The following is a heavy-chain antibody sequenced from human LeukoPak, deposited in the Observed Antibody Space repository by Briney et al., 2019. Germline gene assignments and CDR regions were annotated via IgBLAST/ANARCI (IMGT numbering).Heavy chain of an antibody. V-gene: IGHV3-23*01. CDR3: AKVVYSSGWYGYFQH. CDR1: GFTFSSYA. J-gene: IGHJ1*01. D-gene: IGHD6-19*01. CDR2: ISGSGGST. Sequence: PGGSLRLSCAAPGFTFSSYAMSWVRQAPGKGLEWVSAISGSGGSTYYADSVKGRFTISRDNSKNTLYLQMNSLRAEDTAVYYCAKVVYSSGWYGYFQHWGQGTLVTVSS.